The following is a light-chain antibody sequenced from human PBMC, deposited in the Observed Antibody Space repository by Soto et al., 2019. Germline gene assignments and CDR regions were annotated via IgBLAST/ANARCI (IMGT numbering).Light chain of an antibody. J-gene: IGKJ1*01. V-gene: IGKV3-15*01. CDR3: HQYSHWPWT. CDR2: GAS. CDR1: QSVSSN. Sequence: EIVMTQSPVTLSVSPGESPTLSCRASQSVSSNLAWYQQKPGQTPRLLIYGASTRATGIPPRFSGSGSGTEFTLAISSLQSEDFAVYYCHQYSHWPWTFGQGTKVEIK.